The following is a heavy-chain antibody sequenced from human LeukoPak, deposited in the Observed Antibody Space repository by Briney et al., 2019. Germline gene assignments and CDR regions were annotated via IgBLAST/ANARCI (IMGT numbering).Heavy chain of an antibody. J-gene: IGHJ5*02. CDR1: GFTFSSHW. Sequence: GGSLRLSCAASGFTFSSHWMSWVHQAPGKGLEWVANIKQDGSEKYYVDSVKGRFTISRDNAKNSLYLQMNSLRAEDTVVYYCARDKDKWLRFGGLNWFDPWGQGTLVTVSS. D-gene: IGHD5-12*01. CDR2: IKQDGSEK. CDR3: ARDKDKWLRFGGLNWFDP. V-gene: IGHV3-7*03.